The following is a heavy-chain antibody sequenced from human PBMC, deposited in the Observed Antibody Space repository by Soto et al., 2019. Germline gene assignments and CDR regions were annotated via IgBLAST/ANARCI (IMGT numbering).Heavy chain of an antibody. J-gene: IGHJ6*02. CDR2: IIPIFGTA. V-gene: IGHV1-69*13. CDR3: ARGSYTYYYDSSGYLNYGMDV. CDR1: GGTFSSYA. Sequence: SVKVSCKASGGTFSSYAISWVRQAPGQGLEWMGGIIPIFGTANYAQKFQGRVTITADESTSTAYMELSSLRSEDTAVYYCARGSYTYYYDSSGYLNYGMDVWGQGTTVTV. D-gene: IGHD3-22*01.